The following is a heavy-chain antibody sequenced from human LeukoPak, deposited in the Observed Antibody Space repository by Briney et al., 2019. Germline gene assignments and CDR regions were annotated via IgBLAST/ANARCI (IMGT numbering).Heavy chain of an antibody. D-gene: IGHD5-12*01. CDR1: GGSITSYY. Sequence: NASETLSLTCTVSGGSITSYYWSWIRQPAGKGLEWIGRIYTSGSTDYNPSLKSRVTMSVDTSKNQFSLRLTSVTAADTAVYYCARGLPPDFDYWGQGTLVTVSS. V-gene: IGHV4-4*07. CDR3: ARGLPPDFDY. CDR2: IYTSGST. J-gene: IGHJ4*02.